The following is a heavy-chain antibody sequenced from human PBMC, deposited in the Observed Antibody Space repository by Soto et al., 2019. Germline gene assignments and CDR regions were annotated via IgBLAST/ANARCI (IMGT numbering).Heavy chain of an antibody. V-gene: IGHV4-31*02. D-gene: IGHD6-6*01. CDR1: GGSITTGGRY. J-gene: IGHJ3*02. CDR2: IYYSGNT. CDR3: AQALVFTGGDGFDI. Sequence: QVRLQEWGPGLVKPSQTLSLKCSVSGGSITTGGRYWSWIRQLPGKGLEWIGDIYYSGNTYYNAPRKSRVPISVEAAKNQFSLKLSSVTAADTAVYYCAQALVFTGGDGFDIWGQGRLVTVSS.